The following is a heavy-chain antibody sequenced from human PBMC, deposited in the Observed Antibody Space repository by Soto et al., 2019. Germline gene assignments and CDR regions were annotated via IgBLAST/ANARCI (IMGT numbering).Heavy chain of an antibody. D-gene: IGHD5-12*01. CDR3: AKCMTTTIIEELDY. J-gene: IGHJ4*02. CDR2: ISGSGGST. V-gene: IGHV3-23*01. CDR1: GFTFSSYA. Sequence: PGGCLRLACAASGFTFSSYAMSWVRQAPGKGLEWVSAISGSGGSTYYADSVKGRFTISRDNSKNSLYLQMNSLRAEDTAVYYCAKCMTTTIIEELDYWGQGTLVTVSS.